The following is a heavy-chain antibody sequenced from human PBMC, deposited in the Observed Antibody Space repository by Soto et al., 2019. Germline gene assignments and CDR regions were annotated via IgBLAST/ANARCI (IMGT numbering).Heavy chain of an antibody. D-gene: IGHD3-16*01. CDR3: AGSPSYDYVLD. CDR2: IKQDGSEK. J-gene: IGHJ4*02. CDR1: GFTFSSYW. V-gene: IGHV3-7*01. Sequence: GGSLRLSCAASGFTFSSYWMSWVRQAPGKGLEWVANIKQDGSEKYYVDSVKGRFTISRDNAKNSLYLQMNSLRAEDTAVYYCAGSPSYDYVLDWGQGTLVTVSS.